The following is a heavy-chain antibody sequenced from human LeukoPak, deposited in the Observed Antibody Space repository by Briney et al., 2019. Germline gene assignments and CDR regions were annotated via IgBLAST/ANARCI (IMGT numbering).Heavy chain of an antibody. D-gene: IGHD6-25*01. CDR2: IKQDGSEK. J-gene: IGHJ4*02. CDR1: GFTFSSYW. V-gene: IGHV3-7*04. Sequence: GGSLRLSCAASGFTFSSYWMSWVRQAPGKGLEWVANIKQDGSEKYYVDSVKGRFTISRYNAKNSLYLQMNSLRAEDTAVYYCARVDLAAWFDYWGQGTLVTVSS. CDR3: ARVDLAAWFDY.